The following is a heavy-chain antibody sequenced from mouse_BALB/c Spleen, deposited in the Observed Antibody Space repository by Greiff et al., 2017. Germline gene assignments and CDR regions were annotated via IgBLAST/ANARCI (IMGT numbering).Heavy chain of an antibody. CDR2: IYPGDGDT. J-gene: IGHJ4*01. Sequence: VQLQQSGAELARPGASVKLSCKASGYTFTSYWMQWVKQRPGQGLEWIGAIYPGDGDTRYTQKFKGKATLTADKSSSTAYMQLSSLASEDSAVYYCARRNYYGSRAMDYWGQGTSVTVSS. V-gene: IGHV1-87*01. D-gene: IGHD1-1*01. CDR3: ARRNYYGSRAMDY. CDR1: GYTFTSYW.